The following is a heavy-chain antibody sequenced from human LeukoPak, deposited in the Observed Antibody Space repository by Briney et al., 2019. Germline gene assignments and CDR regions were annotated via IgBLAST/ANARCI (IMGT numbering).Heavy chain of an antibody. V-gene: IGHV5-51*01. D-gene: IGHD3-10*01. CDR2: IYPADSDT. Sequence: PGESLKISCKGSGYSFTSYWIGWVRHMPGKGLEWMGIIYPADSDTRYSPSFQGQVTISADKSVSTAHLQWSSLKASDNAIYYCARHEFHASGSYYMAYWGQGTLVTVSS. CDR3: ARHEFHASGSYYMAY. CDR1: GYSFTSYW. J-gene: IGHJ4*02.